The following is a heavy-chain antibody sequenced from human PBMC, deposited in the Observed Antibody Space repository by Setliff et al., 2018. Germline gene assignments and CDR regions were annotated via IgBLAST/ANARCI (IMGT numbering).Heavy chain of an antibody. CDR1: GGSISDNNYY. V-gene: IGHV4-39*01. J-gene: IGHJ3*02. CDR2: ISHSANK. CDR3: ARGCSSGSCYPHDVFAI. D-gene: IGHD2-15*01. Sequence: PSETLSLTCTVSGGSISDNNYYWGWIRQSPGKELEWIGGISHSANKYYNPAFRSGVTIPVDMSKNQFSLNIDSVTAADTAVYFCARGCSSGSCYPHDVFAIWGQGTMVTVSS.